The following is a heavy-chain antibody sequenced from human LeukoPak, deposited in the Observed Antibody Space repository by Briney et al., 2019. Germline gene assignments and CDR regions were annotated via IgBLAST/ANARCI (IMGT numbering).Heavy chain of an antibody. CDR3: LGGTGWIFDY. D-gene: IGHD6-19*01. Sequence: PGGSLRLSCAASGFTFSHFWMSWVRQAPGKGLEWVAYIKKTGSETYYVDSVKGRFTITRDNTRNSLFLQMYSLRAEDTAVYYCLGGTGWIFDYWGQGTLVTVSS. V-gene: IGHV3-7*01. CDR2: IKKTGSET. CDR1: GFTFSHFW. J-gene: IGHJ4*02.